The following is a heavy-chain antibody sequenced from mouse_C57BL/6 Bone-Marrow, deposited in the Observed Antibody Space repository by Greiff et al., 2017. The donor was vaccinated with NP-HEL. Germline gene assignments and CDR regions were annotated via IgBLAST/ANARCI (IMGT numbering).Heavy chain of an antibody. CDR3: ARSGYSSPAFSY. CDR2: INPSSGYT. Sequence: QVQLKQSGAELARPGASVKMSCKASGYTFTSYTMHWVKQRPGQGLEWIGYINPSSGYTKYNQKFKDKATLTADKSSSTAYMQLSSLTSEDSAVYYCARSGYSSPAFSYWGQGTLVTVSA. D-gene: IGHD2-3*01. CDR1: GYTFTSYT. J-gene: IGHJ3*01. V-gene: IGHV1-4*01.